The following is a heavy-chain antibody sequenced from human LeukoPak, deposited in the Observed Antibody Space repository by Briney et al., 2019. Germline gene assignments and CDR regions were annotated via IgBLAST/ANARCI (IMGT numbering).Heavy chain of an antibody. V-gene: IGHV4-39*07. CDR2: IYYSGST. CDR1: GGSISSSSYY. D-gene: IGHD3-3*01. CDR3: ARVEGKKGYYYGMDV. J-gene: IGHJ6*02. Sequence: PSETLSLTCTVSGGSISSSSYYWGWIRQPPGKGLEWIGSIYYSGSTYYNPSLKSRVTISVDTSKNQFSLKLSSVTAADTAVYYCARVEGKKGYYYGMDVWGQGTTVTVSS.